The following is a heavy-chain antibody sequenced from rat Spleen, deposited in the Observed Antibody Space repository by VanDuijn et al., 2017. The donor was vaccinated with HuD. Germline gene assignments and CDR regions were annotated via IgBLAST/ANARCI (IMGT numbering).Heavy chain of an antibody. V-gene: IGHV5-25*01. CDR1: GFTFNNYD. CDR3: ARQDTSGYSNWFAY. D-gene: IGHD4-3*01. J-gene: IGHJ3*01. Sequence: EVQLVESGGGLVQPGRSLKLSCEVSGFTFNNYDMAWIRQAPTKGLEWVASINPGGYNTYYRDSVKGRFTVSRDKSKSTLYLQVDSLRSEDTATYYCARQDTSGYSNWFAYWGQGTLVTVSS. CDR2: INPGGYNT.